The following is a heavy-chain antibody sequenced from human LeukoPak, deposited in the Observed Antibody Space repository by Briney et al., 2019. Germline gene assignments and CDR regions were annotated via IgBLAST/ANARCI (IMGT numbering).Heavy chain of an antibody. CDR3: AREGRGYDIYRVYYYGMDV. V-gene: IGHV4-39*07. Sequence: SETLSLTCTVSGGSINNYYWSWIRQPPGKGLEWIGGIYYSGSTYYNPSLKSRVTISVDTSKNQFSLKLSSVTAADTAVYYCAREGRGYDIYRVYYYGMDVWGQGTTVTVSS. CDR1: GGSINNYY. CDR2: IYYSGST. D-gene: IGHD3-9*01. J-gene: IGHJ6*02.